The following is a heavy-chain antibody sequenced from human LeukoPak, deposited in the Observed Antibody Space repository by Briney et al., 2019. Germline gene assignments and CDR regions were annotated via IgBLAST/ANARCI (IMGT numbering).Heavy chain of an antibody. CDR1: GFTFSSYV. Sequence: PGGSLRLSCAASGFTFSSYVMNWVRQAPGRGLEWVSSIGSSSSYIYYADSMKGRFTISRDNAKKSLYLQMNSLRAEDTAVHYCARVLAYYDFWSGYSDYWGQGTLVTVSS. CDR2: IGSSSSYI. CDR3: ARVLAYYDFWSGYSDY. J-gene: IGHJ4*02. D-gene: IGHD3-3*01. V-gene: IGHV3-21*01.